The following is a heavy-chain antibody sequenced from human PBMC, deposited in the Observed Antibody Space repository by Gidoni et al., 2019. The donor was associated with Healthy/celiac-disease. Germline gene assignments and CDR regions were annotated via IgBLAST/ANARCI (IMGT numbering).Heavy chain of an antibody. CDR3: ARDYGRVGYCTNGVCHVGY. J-gene: IGHJ4*02. D-gene: IGHD2-8*01. Sequence: EVQLVESGGGLVKPGWSLRLSCAASGFPFSTYRMNWVRQAPGKGLEWVSSISSSSSYIYYADSVKGRFTISRDNAKNSLYLQMNSLRAEDTAVYYCARDYGRVGYCTNGVCHVGYWGQGTLVTVSS. V-gene: IGHV3-21*01. CDR1: GFPFSTYR. CDR2: ISSSSSYI.